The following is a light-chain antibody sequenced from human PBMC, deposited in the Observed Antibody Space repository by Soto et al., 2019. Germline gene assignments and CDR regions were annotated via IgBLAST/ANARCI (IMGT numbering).Light chain of an antibody. J-gene: IGKJ1*01. CDR1: QSVSNNY. Sequence: EIVLTQSPGTLSLSPGERATLSCRASQSVSNNYLAWYQQKPGQAPRLLIYGASNRATGIPDRFSGSGSGTDFTLTISRLEPEDFAVYYCQQYGSPPWTFGQGTKVDI. CDR2: GAS. CDR3: QQYGSPPWT. V-gene: IGKV3-20*01.